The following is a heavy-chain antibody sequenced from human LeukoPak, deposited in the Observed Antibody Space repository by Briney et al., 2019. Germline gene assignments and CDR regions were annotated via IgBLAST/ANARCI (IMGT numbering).Heavy chain of an antibody. CDR1: VFTFSGYE. J-gene: IGHJ4*02. CDR3: ARDGSDPYFDY. V-gene: IGHV3-48*03. Sequence: GGSLRLSCAASVFTFSGYEMNWVRQAPGKGLEWVSYISSSGSTIYYADSVKGRFTISRDNAKNSLYLQMNSLRAEDTAVYYCARDGSDPYFDYWGQGTLVTVSS. D-gene: IGHD3-10*01. CDR2: ISSSGSTI.